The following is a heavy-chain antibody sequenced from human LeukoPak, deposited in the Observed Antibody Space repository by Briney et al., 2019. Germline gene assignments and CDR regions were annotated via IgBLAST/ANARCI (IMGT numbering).Heavy chain of an antibody. J-gene: IGHJ6*02. CDR3: AREGLEYYGMDV. V-gene: IGHV1-3*01. CDR1: GYTFTSYA. Sequence: ASVKVSCKASGYTFTSYAMHWVRQAPGQRLEWMGWINAGNGNTKYSQKFQGRVTITRDTSASTAYMELSSLRSEDTAVYYCAREGLEYYGMDVWGQGSTVTVSS. CDR2: INAGNGNT. D-gene: IGHD5-24*01.